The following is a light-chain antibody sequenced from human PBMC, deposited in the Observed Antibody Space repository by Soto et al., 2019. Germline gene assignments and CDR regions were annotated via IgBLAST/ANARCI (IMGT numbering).Light chain of an antibody. Sequence: EIVMTQSTSTLSGSAGDRATLSWRASQTISSTYLAWYQQRPGQAPRLLIYAASTRATGIPDRFSGSGSGTDFTLTISRLEPEDFAVYYCQQYGSSPKTFGQGTKVDI. CDR2: AAS. J-gene: IGKJ1*01. CDR3: QQYGSSPKT. V-gene: IGKV3-20*01. CDR1: QTISSTY.